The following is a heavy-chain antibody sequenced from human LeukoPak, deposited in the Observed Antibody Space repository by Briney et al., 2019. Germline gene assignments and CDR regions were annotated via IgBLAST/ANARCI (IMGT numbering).Heavy chain of an antibody. Sequence: PSETLSLTCTVSGGSISSSSYYWGWIRQPPGKGLEWIGSIYYSGSTYYNPSLKSRVTISVDTSKNQFSLKLSSVAAADTAVYYCASIPVYGLAFDYWGQGTLVTVSS. J-gene: IGHJ4*02. CDR3: ASIPVYGLAFDY. V-gene: IGHV4-39*07. CDR2: IYYSGST. CDR1: GGSISSSSYY. D-gene: IGHD3-16*01.